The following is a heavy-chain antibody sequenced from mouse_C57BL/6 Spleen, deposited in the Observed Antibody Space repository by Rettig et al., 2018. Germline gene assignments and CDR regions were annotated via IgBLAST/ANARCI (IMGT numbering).Heavy chain of an antibody. Sequence: FTDHTIHWMKQRPEQGLEWIGYIYPRDGSTLYNEKFKGKATLTADKSSNTAYMQLNSLTSEDSAVYFCAKYAPYYFDYWGQGTTLTVSS. V-gene: IGHV1-78*01. CDR1: FTDHT. J-gene: IGHJ2*01. CDR3: AKYAPYYFDY. CDR2: IYPRDGST.